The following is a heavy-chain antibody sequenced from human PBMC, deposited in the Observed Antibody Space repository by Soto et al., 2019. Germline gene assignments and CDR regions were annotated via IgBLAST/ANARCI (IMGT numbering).Heavy chain of an antibody. CDR3: ARDHDYYDSSGYYAY. D-gene: IGHD3-22*01. V-gene: IGHV3-48*02. CDR1: GFTFSSYS. Sequence: PGGSLRLSCAASGFTFSSYSMNWVRQAPGKGLVWVSYISSSSSTIYYADSVKGRFTISRDNAKNSLYLQMNSLRDEDTAVYYCARDHDYYDSSGYYAYWGQGTLVTVSS. CDR2: ISSSSSTI. J-gene: IGHJ4*02.